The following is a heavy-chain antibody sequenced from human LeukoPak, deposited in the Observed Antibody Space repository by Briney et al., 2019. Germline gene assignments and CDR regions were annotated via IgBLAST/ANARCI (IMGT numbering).Heavy chain of an antibody. CDR3: ARGDYGDYFRAFDI. D-gene: IGHD4-17*01. V-gene: IGHV1-46*01. J-gene: IGHJ3*02. CDR2: INPSSGST. CDR1: GYTFTSYY. Sequence: ASVKVSCKASGYTFTSYYLHWVRQAPGQGLEWMGIINPSSGSTTYAQKFQGRVTMTRDTSTSIVYMELSSLRSEDTAVYYCARGDYGDYFRAFDIWGLGTMVTVSS.